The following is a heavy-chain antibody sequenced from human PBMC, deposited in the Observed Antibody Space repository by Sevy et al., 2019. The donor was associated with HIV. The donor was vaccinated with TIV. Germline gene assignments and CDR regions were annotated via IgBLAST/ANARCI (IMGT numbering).Heavy chain of an antibody. CDR2: ISSSSNYI. Sequence: GGSLRLSCVASTFTFTTYPMNWVRQAPGKGLEWVSYISSSSNYIYYADSVKGRFTISRDNAKNSLYLQMTSLRAEDTAVYYCARSGMTWDAFDIWGQVTMVTVSS. V-gene: IGHV3-21*01. D-gene: IGHD2-21*02. J-gene: IGHJ3*02. CDR3: ARSGMTWDAFDI. CDR1: TFTFTTYP.